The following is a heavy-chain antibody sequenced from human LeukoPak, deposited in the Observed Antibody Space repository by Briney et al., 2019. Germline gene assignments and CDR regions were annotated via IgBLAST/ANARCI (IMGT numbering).Heavy chain of an antibody. CDR3: ARRSGLFDP. V-gene: IGHV4-39*07. Sequence: PSETLSLTCTVSGGSISSVSSYWGWIRQPPGKGLEWIASVYYTGGTYYNPSLRSRVTISIDTPNNQFSLKLNSVTAADTAIYYCARRSGLFDPWGQGTLVTVSS. CDR1: GGSISSVSSY. J-gene: IGHJ5*02. CDR2: VYYTGGT.